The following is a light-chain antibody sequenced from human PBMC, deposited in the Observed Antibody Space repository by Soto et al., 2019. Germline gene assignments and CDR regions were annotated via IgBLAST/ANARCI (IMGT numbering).Light chain of an antibody. CDR3: QQYNSYLLT. CDR1: QSIGSW. V-gene: IGKV1-5*01. J-gene: IGKJ4*01. Sequence: DIQMTQSPSTLSASVGDRVTITCRASQSIGSWLAWYQQQPGKAPKLLIYDASTLESGVPSRFSGSGSGTEFTLTISSLQFDDSATYYCQQYNSYLLTFGGGTKVEIK. CDR2: DAS.